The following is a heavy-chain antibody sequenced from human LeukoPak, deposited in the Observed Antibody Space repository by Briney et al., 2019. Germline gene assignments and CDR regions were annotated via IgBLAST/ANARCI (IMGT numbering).Heavy chain of an antibody. CDR3: ARERRDCSSTSCYYGMDV. CDR1: GGSISIYY. Sequence: SETLSLTCTVSGGSISIYYWSWIRHPAGKGLEWIGPIYTSVSTNYNPSLKSRVTMSVDTSKNQFSLKLSSVTAADTAVYYCARERRDCSSTSCYYGMDVWGQGTTVTVSS. CDR2: IYTSVST. D-gene: IGHD2-2*01. V-gene: IGHV4-4*07. J-gene: IGHJ6*02.